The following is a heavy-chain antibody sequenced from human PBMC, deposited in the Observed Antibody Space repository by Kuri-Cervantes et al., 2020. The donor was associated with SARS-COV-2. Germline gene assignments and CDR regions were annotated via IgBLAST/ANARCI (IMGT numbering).Heavy chain of an antibody. V-gene: IGHV3-38-3*01. Sequence: ETLSLTCAASGFTVSSNEMSWVRQAPGKGLEWVSSISGGSTYYADSRKGRFTISRDNSKNTLHLQMNSLRAEDTAVYYCARRLGSYYAFDIWGQGTMVTVSS. D-gene: IGHD1-26*01. CDR3: ARRLGSYYAFDI. CDR2: ISGGST. J-gene: IGHJ3*02. CDR1: GFTVSSNE.